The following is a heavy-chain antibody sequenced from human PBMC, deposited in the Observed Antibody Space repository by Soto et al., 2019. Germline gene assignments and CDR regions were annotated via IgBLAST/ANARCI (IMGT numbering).Heavy chain of an antibody. Sequence: SVKVSCKASGGTFSSYAISWVRQAPGQGLEWMGGIIPIFGTANYAQKFQGRVTITADESTSTAYMELSSLRSEDTAVYYCVRDAYCTNGVCYGGYYYYHGMDFWG. J-gene: IGHJ6*02. D-gene: IGHD2-8*01. CDR1: GGTFSSYA. CDR2: IIPIFGTA. V-gene: IGHV1-69*13. CDR3: VRDAYCTNGVCYGGYYYYHGMDF.